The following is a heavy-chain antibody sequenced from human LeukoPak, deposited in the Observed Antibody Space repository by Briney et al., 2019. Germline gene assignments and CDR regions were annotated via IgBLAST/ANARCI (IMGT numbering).Heavy chain of an antibody. D-gene: IGHD1-1*01. J-gene: IGHJ3*02. CDR2: XXQDGSEK. CDR3: ARVLTWNDVSVDAFDI. CDR1: GFTFSSYW. V-gene: IGHV3-7*01. Sequence: GGSLRLSCAASGFTFSSYWMSWVRQAPGKGLEWVAXXXQDGSEKYYVDSVKGRFTISRDNAKNSLYLQMNSLRAEDTAVYYCARVLTWNDVSVDAFDIWGQGTMVTVSS.